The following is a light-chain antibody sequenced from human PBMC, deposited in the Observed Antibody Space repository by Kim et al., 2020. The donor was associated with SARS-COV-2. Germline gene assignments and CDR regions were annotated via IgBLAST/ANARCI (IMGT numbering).Light chain of an antibody. Sequence: SASVGDRVTITCRASQSISTWLAWYQQKPRKAPNLLIYLASTLQSGVPSRFSGSGSGTEFTLTIDSLQPDDFATYYCQHYSRFPYTFGQGTKLEI. V-gene: IGKV1-5*03. J-gene: IGKJ2*01. CDR2: LAS. CDR1: QSISTW. CDR3: QHYSRFPYT.